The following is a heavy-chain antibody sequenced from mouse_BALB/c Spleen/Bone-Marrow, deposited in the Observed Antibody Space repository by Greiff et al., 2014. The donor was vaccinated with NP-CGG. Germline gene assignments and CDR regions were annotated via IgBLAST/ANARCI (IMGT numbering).Heavy chain of an antibody. CDR3: ARFDDDYWGFAH. V-gene: IGHV1S29*02. Sequence: VQLEQSGPELVKPGASVKISCRASGYTFTDYNMHWVKQSHGESLEWIGYIYPYSGNTAYNQRFKNKATLTVVNSSSTAHMELRSLTSEDSAVYYCARFDDDYWGFAHWGQGTLVTVSA. J-gene: IGHJ3*01. CDR2: IYPYSGNT. D-gene: IGHD2-3*01. CDR1: GYTFTDYN.